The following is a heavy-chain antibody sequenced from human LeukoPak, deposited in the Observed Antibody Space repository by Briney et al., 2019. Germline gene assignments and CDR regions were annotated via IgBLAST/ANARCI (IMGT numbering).Heavy chain of an antibody. Sequence: SETLSLTCAVYGGSFSGCYWSWIRQPPGKGLEWIGEINHSGSTNYNPSLKSRVTISVDTSKNQFSLKLSSVTAADTAVYYCARKYYDFWSGYYKGLDYWGQGTLVTVSS. CDR1: GGSFSGCY. CDR2: INHSGST. V-gene: IGHV4-34*01. CDR3: ARKYYDFWSGYYKGLDY. J-gene: IGHJ4*02. D-gene: IGHD3-3*01.